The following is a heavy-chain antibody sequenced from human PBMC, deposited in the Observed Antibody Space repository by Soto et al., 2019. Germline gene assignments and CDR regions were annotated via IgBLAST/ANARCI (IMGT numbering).Heavy chain of an antibody. CDR2: IYYRDNA. V-gene: IGHV4-39*01. CDR3: ARLEGLATISYYFDF. J-gene: IGHJ4*02. CDR1: DDSINSDKYY. D-gene: IGHD3-9*01. Sequence: QLQLQESGPGLLKPSETLSLTCSVSDDSINSDKYYWGWIRQPPGTGLEWVGSIYYRDNAYYNPSLHARVAISIEQPRSQSSLKLNSVTAADSAVYFSARLEGLATISYYFDFWGPGALVTVSS.